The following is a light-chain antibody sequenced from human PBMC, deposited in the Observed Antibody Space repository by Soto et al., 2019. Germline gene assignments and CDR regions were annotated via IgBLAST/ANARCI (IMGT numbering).Light chain of an antibody. V-gene: IGKV1-9*01. Sequence: DIQLTQSPSFLSASVGDRVTMTCRASQDINSYLAWYQQKAGKALKLLIHTASTLQSGVPSRFSGSGSGTEFTLTISSLQPEDVATYYCQHRHSYPVTFGGGTKVEIK. CDR2: TAS. CDR1: QDINSY. J-gene: IGKJ4*01. CDR3: QHRHSYPVT.